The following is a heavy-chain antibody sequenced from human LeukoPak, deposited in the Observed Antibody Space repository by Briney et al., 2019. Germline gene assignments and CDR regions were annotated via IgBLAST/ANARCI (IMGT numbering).Heavy chain of an antibody. D-gene: IGHD6-19*01. CDR1: GGSFSGYY. Sequence: MPSETLSLTCAVYGGSFSGYYWSWIRQPPGKGLEWIGEINHSGSTNYNPSLESRVTISVDTSKNQFSLKLSSVTAADTAVYYCASTRLGQWLVYYFDYWGQGTLVTVSS. V-gene: IGHV4-34*01. J-gene: IGHJ4*02. CDR3: ASTRLGQWLVYYFDY. CDR2: INHSGST.